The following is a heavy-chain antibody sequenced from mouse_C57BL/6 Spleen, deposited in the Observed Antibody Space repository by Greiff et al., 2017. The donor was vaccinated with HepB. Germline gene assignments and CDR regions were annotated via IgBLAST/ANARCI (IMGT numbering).Heavy chain of an antibody. D-gene: IGHD1-1*01. CDR3: AIYYYGSSPAWFAY. V-gene: IGHV1-64*01. CDR2: IHPNSGST. J-gene: IGHJ3*01. Sequence: QVHVKQPGAELVKPGASVKLSCKASGYTFTSYWMHWVKQRPGQGLEWIGMIHPNSGSTKYNEKFKSKATLTVDKSSSTAYMQLSSLTSEDSAVYSCAIYYYGSSPAWFAYWGQGTLVTVSA. CDR1: GYTFTSYW.